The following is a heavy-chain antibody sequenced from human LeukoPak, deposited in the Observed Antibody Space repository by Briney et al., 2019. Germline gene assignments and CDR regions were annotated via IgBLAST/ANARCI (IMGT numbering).Heavy chain of an antibody. J-gene: IGHJ4*02. V-gene: IGHV1-18*01. CDR2: ISAYNGNT. D-gene: IGHD3-10*01. CDR1: GYTFTSYG. Sequence: ASVKVSCKASGYTFTSYGISWVRQAPGQGLEWMGWISAYNGNTNYAQKLQGRVTMTTDTSTSTAYMELRSLRSDDTAVYYCARDRRQYYGSGTPEDYWGQGTLVTVSS. CDR3: ARDRRQYYGSGTPEDY.